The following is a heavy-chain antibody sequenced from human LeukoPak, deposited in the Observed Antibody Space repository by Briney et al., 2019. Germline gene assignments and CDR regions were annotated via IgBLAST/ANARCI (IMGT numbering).Heavy chain of an antibody. CDR1: GFTFSSYW. CDR2: INSDGSST. Sequence: PGGSLRLSCAASGFTFSSYWMHWVRQAPGKGLLWVSRINSDGSSTRYADSVKGRFTISRDNAKNTLYLQMNSLRAEDTAVYYCARDHTAASGNYFGPWGQGTLVTVSS. J-gene: IGHJ5*02. D-gene: IGHD6-13*01. CDR3: ARDHTAASGNYFGP. V-gene: IGHV3-74*01.